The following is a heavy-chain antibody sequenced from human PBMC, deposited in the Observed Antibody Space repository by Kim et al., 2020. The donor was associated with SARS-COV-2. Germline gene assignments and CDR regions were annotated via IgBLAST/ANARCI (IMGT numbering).Heavy chain of an antibody. Sequence: NYAQKLKGRVTMTTDTSTSTAYMELRSLRSDDTAVYYCARASLVDTAMAYWGQGTLVTVSS. CDR3: ARASLVDTAMAY. V-gene: IGHV1-18*01. J-gene: IGHJ4*02. D-gene: IGHD5-18*01.